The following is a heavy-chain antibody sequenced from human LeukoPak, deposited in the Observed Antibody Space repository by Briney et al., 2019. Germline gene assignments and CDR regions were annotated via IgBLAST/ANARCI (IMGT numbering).Heavy chain of an antibody. CDR1: GYTFTSYG. CDR3: ARDLEYYGSGGDYMVV. CDR2: ISAYNGNT. V-gene: IGHV1-18*01. J-gene: IGHJ6*03. D-gene: IGHD3-10*01. Sequence: ASVKVSCKASGYTFTSYGISWVRQAPGQGLEWMGWISAYNGNTNYAQKLQGRVTMTTDTSTSTAYMELRSLRSDDTAVYYCARDLEYYGSGGDYMVVWGKGTTVTVSS.